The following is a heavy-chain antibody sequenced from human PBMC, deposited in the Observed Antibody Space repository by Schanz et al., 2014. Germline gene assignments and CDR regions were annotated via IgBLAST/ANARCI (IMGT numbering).Heavy chain of an antibody. CDR3: VSQTGSPNY. CDR2: ISWNSGTI. CDR1: GFSFSDHA. Sequence: EVELVESGGGLVQPGGSLRLSCAASGFSFSDHAMDWVRQAPGKGLEWVSVISWNSGTIGYADSVEGRFTISRDNAKRSLFLQMNSLRVEDTAVYFCVSQTGSPNYWGQGTLVTVSS. V-gene: IGHV3-9*01. J-gene: IGHJ4*02. D-gene: IGHD6-13*01.